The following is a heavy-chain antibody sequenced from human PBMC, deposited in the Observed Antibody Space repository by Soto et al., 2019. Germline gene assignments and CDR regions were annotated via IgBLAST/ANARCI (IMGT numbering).Heavy chain of an antibody. D-gene: IGHD5-12*01. V-gene: IGHV3-23*01. CDR1: GFTFTSYA. Sequence: PGGSLRLSCEASGFTFTSYAMSWVRQAPGKGLEWVSATSVSGDTTYYADSVKVRFTISRDNSEKRLYLQMNSLRAEDTAVYYYARMAHGGYVSYFDSWGQGTLVTVSS. J-gene: IGHJ4*02. CDR2: TSVSGDTT. CDR3: ARMAHGGYVSYFDS.